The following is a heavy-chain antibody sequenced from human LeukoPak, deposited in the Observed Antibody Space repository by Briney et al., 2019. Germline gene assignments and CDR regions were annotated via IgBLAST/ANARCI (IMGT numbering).Heavy chain of an antibody. D-gene: IGHD5-12*01. V-gene: IGHV4-4*02. CDR1: GGSISSSNW. J-gene: IGHJ2*01. Sequence: PSETLSLTCAVSGGSISSSNWWSWVRQPPGKGLEWIGEIYHSGSTNYNPSLKSRVTISVDKSKNQFSLKLSSVTAADTAVYYCARDYGSMRWLRLGDANWYFDLWGRGTLVTVSS. CDR3: ARDYGSMRWLRLGDANWYFDL. CDR2: IYHSGST.